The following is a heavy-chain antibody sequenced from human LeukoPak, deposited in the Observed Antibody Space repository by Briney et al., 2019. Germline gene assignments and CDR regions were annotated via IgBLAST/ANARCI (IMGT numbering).Heavy chain of an antibody. V-gene: IGHV4-34*01. CDR2: INHSGST. Sequence: SETLSLTCAVYGGSFSGYYWSWIRQPPGKGLEWIGEINHSGSTNYNPSLKSRVTISVDTSKNPFSLKLSSVTAADTAVYYCASLGGNWFDPWGQGTLVTVSS. J-gene: IGHJ5*02. D-gene: IGHD3-16*01. CDR1: GGSFSGYY. CDR3: ASLGGNWFDP.